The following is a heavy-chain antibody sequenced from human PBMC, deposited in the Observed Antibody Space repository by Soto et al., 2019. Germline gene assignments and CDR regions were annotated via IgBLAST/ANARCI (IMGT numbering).Heavy chain of an antibody. CDR1: GGSISSYY. CDR2: IYYSGST. J-gene: IGHJ4*02. D-gene: IGHD4-17*01. Sequence: SETLSLTCTVSGGSISSYYWSWIRQPPGKGLEWIGYIYYSGSTNYNPSLKSRVTISVDTSKNQFSLKLSSVTAADTAVYYCARWETVTTLFDYWGQGTLVTVSS. CDR3: ARWETVTTLFDY. V-gene: IGHV4-59*01.